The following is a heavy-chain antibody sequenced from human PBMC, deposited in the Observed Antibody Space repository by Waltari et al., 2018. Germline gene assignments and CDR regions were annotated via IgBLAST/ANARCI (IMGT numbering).Heavy chain of an antibody. Sequence: QLQLQESGPGLVKPSETLSLMCTVSGGSITSSSFHWTWIPQPPGKGLEWIGSVYYTGSAFYNPSLKSRLTISSDTSGNQFSLQVRSVTAADTAVYYCARLASPEGLDVWGQGTTVTISS. CDR2: VYYTGSA. J-gene: IGHJ6*02. V-gene: IGHV4-39*01. CDR3: ARLASPEGLDV. CDR1: GGSITSSSFH.